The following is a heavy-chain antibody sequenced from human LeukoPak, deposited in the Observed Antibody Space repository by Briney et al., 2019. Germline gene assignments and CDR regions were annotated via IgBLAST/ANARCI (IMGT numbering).Heavy chain of an antibody. CDR2: IYYSGIT. CDR1: GGSISTFY. V-gene: IGHV4-59*01. D-gene: IGHD4-11*01. Sequence: SETLSLTCTVSGGSISTFYWTWIRQPPGKGLEWIGYIYYSGITKYNPSLKSRVTISVDTSRSQFSLNLSSVTAADTAVYYCARGLEDYSNYEGNWFDPWGQGTLVTVSS. CDR3: ARGLEDYSNYEGNWFDP. J-gene: IGHJ5*02.